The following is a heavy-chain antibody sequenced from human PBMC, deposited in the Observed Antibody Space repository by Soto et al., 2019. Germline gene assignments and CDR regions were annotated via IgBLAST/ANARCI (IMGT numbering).Heavy chain of an antibody. Sequence: SLKVSCKASGGTFSSYAISWVRQAPGQGLEWMGGIIPIFGTANYAQKFQGRVTITADESTSTAYMELSSLRSEDTAVYYCARDKVRIPGPYYYGMDVWGQGTTVTVSS. CDR2: IIPIFGTA. D-gene: IGHD3-10*01. J-gene: IGHJ6*02. V-gene: IGHV1-69*13. CDR3: ARDKVRIPGPYYYGMDV. CDR1: GGTFSSYA.